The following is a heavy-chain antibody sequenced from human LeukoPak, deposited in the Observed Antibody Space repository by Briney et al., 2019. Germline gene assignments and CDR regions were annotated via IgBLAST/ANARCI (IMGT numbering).Heavy chain of an antibody. D-gene: IGHD5-18*01. CDR1: GCTFTSYG. CDR2: ISAYNGNT. Sequence: ASVKVSCKASGCTFTSYGISWVRQAPGQGLEWMGWISAYNGNTNYAQKLQGRVTMTTDTSTSTAYMELRSLRSDDTAVYYCARIRYSYGYPCFDYWGQGTLVTVSS. V-gene: IGHV1-18*01. J-gene: IGHJ4*02. CDR3: ARIRYSYGYPCFDY.